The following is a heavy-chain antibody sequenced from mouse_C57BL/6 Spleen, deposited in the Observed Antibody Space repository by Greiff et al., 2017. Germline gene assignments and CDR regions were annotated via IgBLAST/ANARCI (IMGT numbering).Heavy chain of an antibody. J-gene: IGHJ4*01. CDR3: TTGSNYAYAVGY. V-gene: IGHV14-4*01. D-gene: IGHD2-5*01. CDR1: GFNIKDDY. Sequence: EVQLQQPGAELVRPGASVKLSCTASGFNIKDDYMHWVKQRPEQGLEWIGWIDPENGDTEYASKFQGKATVTADTSSNTAYLQLSSLTSEDTAVYDCTTGSNYAYAVGYWGQGTSVTVAS. CDR2: IDPENGDT.